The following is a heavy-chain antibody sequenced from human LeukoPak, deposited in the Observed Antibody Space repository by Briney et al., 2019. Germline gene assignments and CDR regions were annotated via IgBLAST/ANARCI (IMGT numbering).Heavy chain of an antibody. CDR3: ARLIVGATHAASAFDY. Sequence: SETLSLTCTVSGGSISSYYWSWIRQPPGKGLEWTGYIYYSGSTNYNPSLKSRVTISVDTSRNQFSLKLSSVTAADTAMYYCARLIVGATHAASAFDYWGQGTLVTVSS. V-gene: IGHV4-59*01. J-gene: IGHJ4*02. CDR2: IYYSGST. CDR1: GGSISSYY. D-gene: IGHD1-26*01.